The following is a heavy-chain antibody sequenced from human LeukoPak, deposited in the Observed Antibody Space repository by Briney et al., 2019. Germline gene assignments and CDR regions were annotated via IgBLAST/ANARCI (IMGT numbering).Heavy chain of an antibody. J-gene: IGHJ4*02. CDR2: FDPEDGET. CDR1: GYTLTELS. D-gene: IGHD3-3*01. CDR3: ARGFPSVTIFGVVHFDY. Sequence: ASVKVSCKVSGYTLTELSMHWVRQAPGKGLEWMGGFDPEDGETIYAQKFQGRVTMTEDTSTDTAYMELSSLRSDDTAVYYCARGFPSVTIFGVVHFDYWGQGTLVTVSS. V-gene: IGHV1-24*01.